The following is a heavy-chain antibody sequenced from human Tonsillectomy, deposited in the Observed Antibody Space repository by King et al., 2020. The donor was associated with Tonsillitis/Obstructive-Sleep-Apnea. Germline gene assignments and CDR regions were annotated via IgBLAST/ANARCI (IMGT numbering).Heavy chain of an antibody. CDR1: GGSISSYY. Sequence: VQLQESGPGLVKPSETLSLTCTVSGGSISSYYWSWIRQPPGKGLEWIGYIYYSGSTNYNPSLKSRVTISVDTSKNQFSLKLSSVTAADTAVYYCTKGEDGMDVWGQGTTVTVSS. CDR3: TKGEDGMDV. D-gene: IGHD1-26*01. J-gene: IGHJ6*02. V-gene: IGHV4-59*01. CDR2: IYYSGST.